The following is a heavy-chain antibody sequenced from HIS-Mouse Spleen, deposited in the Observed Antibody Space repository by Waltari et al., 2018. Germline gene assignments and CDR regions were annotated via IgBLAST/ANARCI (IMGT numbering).Heavy chain of an antibody. CDR1: GGSISSSSYY. J-gene: IGHJ2*01. D-gene: IGHD6-13*01. V-gene: IGHV4-39*07. Sequence: QLQLQESGPGLVKPSETLSLTCTVSGGSISSSSYYWGWIRQPPGKGLEWIGSIDYSGHSYYHPSLKRRVTISVDTSKNQFSLKLSSVTAADTAVYYCAREIPYSSSWYDWYFDLWGRGTLVTVSS. CDR3: AREIPYSSSWYDWYFDL. CDR2: IDYSGHS.